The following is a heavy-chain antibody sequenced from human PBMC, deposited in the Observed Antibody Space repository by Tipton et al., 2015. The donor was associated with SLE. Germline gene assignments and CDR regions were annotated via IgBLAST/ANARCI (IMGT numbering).Heavy chain of an antibody. CDR2: ISWNSGSI. CDR1: GFTFDDYA. D-gene: IGHD5-24*01. Sequence: SLRLSCAASGFTFDDYAMHWVRQAPGKGLEWVSGISWNSGSIGYADSVKGRFTIPRDNSKNTLYLQMNSLRAEDTAVYYCAKEMATIPDAFDIWGQGTMVTVSS. V-gene: IGHV3-9*01. CDR3: AKEMATIPDAFDI. J-gene: IGHJ3*02.